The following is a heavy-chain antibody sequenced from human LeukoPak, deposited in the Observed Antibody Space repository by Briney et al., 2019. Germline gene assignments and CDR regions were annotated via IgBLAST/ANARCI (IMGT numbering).Heavy chain of an antibody. V-gene: IGHV1-69*04. Sequence: SVKVSCKASGGTFSSYAISWVRQAPGQGLEWMGRIIPILGIANYAQKFQGRVTITADKSTSTAYMELSSLRSEDTAVYYCARGDIVVLPAGIPHNWFDPWGQGTLVTVSS. J-gene: IGHJ5*02. CDR1: GGTFSSYA. CDR3: ARGDIVVLPAGIPHNWFDP. D-gene: IGHD2-2*02. CDR2: IIPILGIA.